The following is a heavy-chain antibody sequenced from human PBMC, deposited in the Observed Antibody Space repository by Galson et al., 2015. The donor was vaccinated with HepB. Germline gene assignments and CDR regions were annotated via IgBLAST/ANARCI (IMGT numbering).Heavy chain of an antibody. V-gene: IGHV5-51*01. CDR2: IYPGDSDT. CDR1: GYSFTSYW. Sequence: SGAEVKKPGESLKISCQGSGYSFTSYWIAWVRQMPGKGLEWMGIIYPGDSDTRYSPSFQGQVTISVDKSVSTAYLQWSSLKASDTAMYYCARHPVYSSTRREFYYYYYGMDVWGQGTTVTVSS. CDR3: ARHPVYSSTRREFYYYYYGMDV. D-gene: IGHD6-13*01. J-gene: IGHJ6*02.